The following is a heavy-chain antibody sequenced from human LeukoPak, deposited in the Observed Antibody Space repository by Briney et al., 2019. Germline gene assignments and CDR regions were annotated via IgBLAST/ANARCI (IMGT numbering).Heavy chain of an antibody. Sequence: GGSLRLSCAASGFTVSSNYMSWVRQAPGKGLEWVSVIYSGGSTYYADSVKGRFTISRDNSKNTLYLQMNSLRSEDTAVYYCAREWLIYGSGSYEDYWGQGTLVTVSS. D-gene: IGHD3-10*01. CDR3: AREWLIYGSGSYEDY. CDR2: IYSGGST. J-gene: IGHJ4*02. V-gene: IGHV3-66*01. CDR1: GFTVSSNY.